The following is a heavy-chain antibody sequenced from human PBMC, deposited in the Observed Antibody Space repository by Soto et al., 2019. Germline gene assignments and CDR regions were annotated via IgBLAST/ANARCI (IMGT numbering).Heavy chain of an antibody. D-gene: IGHD5-12*01. CDR1: GFTFSSYW. V-gene: IGHV3-7*01. CDR3: ALISGYESLDFDY. J-gene: IGHJ4*02. CDR2: IKQDGSEK. Sequence: GGSLRLSCAASGFTFSSYWMSWVRQAPGKGLEWVANIKQDGSEKYYVDSVKGRFTISRDNAKNSLYLQMNSLRAEDTAVYYCALISGYESLDFDYWGQGTLVTVSS.